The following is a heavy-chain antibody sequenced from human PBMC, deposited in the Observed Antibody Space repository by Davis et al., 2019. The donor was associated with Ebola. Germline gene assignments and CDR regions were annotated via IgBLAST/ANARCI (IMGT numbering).Heavy chain of an antibody. Sequence: SETLSLTCTVSGGSISQNSWTWIPQSPARGLEWIGNPQSSGSSNYNSSLRSRVLMSLDASKNQFFLKVTSVTPADSAVYYCARVEDRPCWYGMYNWIDPWGQGILVTVSS. CDR2: PQSSGSS. J-gene: IGHJ5*02. CDR3: ARVEDRPCWYGMYNWIDP. D-gene: IGHD6-13*01. V-gene: IGHV4-4*09. CDR1: GGSISQNS.